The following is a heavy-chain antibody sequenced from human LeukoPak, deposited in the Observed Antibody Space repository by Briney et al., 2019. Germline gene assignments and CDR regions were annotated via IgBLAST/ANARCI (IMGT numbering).Heavy chain of an antibody. CDR2: INHSGNT. Sequence: SETLSLTCAVYGESFSGYYWSWIRQPPGKGLEWIGEINHSGNTNYNPALKSRVTISVDTSKNQFSLKLSSVTAADTAVYYCARGAGWILRYFDYWGQGTLVTVSS. D-gene: IGHD3-9*01. V-gene: IGHV4-34*01. CDR3: ARGAGWILRYFDY. CDR1: GESFSGYY. J-gene: IGHJ4*02.